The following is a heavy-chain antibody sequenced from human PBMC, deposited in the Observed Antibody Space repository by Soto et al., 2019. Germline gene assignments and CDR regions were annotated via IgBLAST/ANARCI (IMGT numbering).Heavy chain of an antibody. Sequence: EVQLLESGGGLVQSGGSLRLRWVGSGLTFINYAMNWVRQTPGEGLEWVSTIRAGGDRTFDADTVKGRFTISRDNSKNTVNLQMNSLRADDTAVYYCARKVLGSTSRPDWWYFDLWGRGTLVTVSS. V-gene: IGHV3-23*01. J-gene: IGHJ2*01. CDR2: IRAGGDRT. D-gene: IGHD2-2*01. CDR3: ARKVLGSTSRPDWWYFDL. CDR1: GLTFINYA.